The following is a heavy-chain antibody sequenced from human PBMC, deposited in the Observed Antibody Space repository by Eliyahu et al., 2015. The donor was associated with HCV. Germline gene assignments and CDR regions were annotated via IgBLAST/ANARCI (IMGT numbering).Heavy chain of an antibody. CDR1: GYTFTSYG. D-gene: IGHD3-10*01. Sequence: QVQLVQSGAEVKKPGASVKVSCKASGYTFTSYGISWVRQAPGQGLEWMGWVGAYNGNTNYAQKLQGRVTMTTDTSTSTAYMELRSLRSDDTAVYYCARGYYGSGSYKWGDWFDPWGQGTLVTVSS. CDR3: ARGYYGSGSYKWGDWFDP. J-gene: IGHJ5*02. CDR2: VGAYNGNT. V-gene: IGHV1-18*01.